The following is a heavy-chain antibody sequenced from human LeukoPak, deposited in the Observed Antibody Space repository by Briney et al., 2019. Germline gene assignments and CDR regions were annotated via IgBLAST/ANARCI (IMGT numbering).Heavy chain of an antibody. V-gene: IGHV3-48*03. D-gene: IGHD3-22*01. Sequence: PGGSLRLSCAASGFTFRRYEMNWVRQAPGKGLEWVSYIASSGSTIYYADSVKGRFTISRDNAKNSLYLQMNSLRAEDTAVYYCARAIYYDISGYDYWGQGTLVTVSS. CDR1: GFTFRRYE. CDR2: IASSGSTI. CDR3: ARAIYYDISGYDY. J-gene: IGHJ4*02.